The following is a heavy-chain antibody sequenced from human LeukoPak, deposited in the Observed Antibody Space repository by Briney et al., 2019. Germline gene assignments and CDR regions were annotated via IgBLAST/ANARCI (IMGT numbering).Heavy chain of an antibody. CDR2: INTDGGST. Sequence: GGSLRLSCAASGFTFGSYWMHWVRQAPGKGLVWVSRINTDGGSTTYADSVKGRFTISRDNAKNTLYLQMNSLRAEDTAVYYCARGGSHDIRRFDPWGQGTLVTVSS. V-gene: IGHV3-74*01. J-gene: IGHJ5*02. D-gene: IGHD3-9*01. CDR3: ARGGSHDIRRFDP. CDR1: GFTFGSYW.